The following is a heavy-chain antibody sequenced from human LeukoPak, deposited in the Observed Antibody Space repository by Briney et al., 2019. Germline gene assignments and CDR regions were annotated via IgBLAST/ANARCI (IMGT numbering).Heavy chain of an antibody. J-gene: IGHJ4*02. V-gene: IGHV1-69*13. CDR1: GGTFSSFA. CDR2: IIPIFGTA. D-gene: IGHD2-2*01. Sequence: GATVKVSCKASGGTFSSFAISGVPQAPGQGLEWMGGIIPIFGTANYAQKFQGRVTITADESTSTAYMELSSLRSEDTAVYYCARSVVVGESIFDYWGQGTLVTVSS. CDR3: ARSVVVGESIFDY.